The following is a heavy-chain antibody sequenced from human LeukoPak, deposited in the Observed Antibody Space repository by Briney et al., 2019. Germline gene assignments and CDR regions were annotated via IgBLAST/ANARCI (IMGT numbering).Heavy chain of an antibody. J-gene: IGHJ4*02. CDR3: ARAXXXXGYNXVHFDY. CDR1: GFSLSTAGMC. D-gene: IGHD5-24*01. V-gene: IGHV2-70*11. Sequence: SGPALVKPTQTLTLTCTFSGFSLSTAGMCVSWIRQPPGKALEWLARIDWDDDKYYSTSLNTRLAISKDTSKSQVVLTMTNMXXXXXXXXXCARAXXXXGYNXVHFDYWGQGTLVTVSS. CDR2: IDWDDDK.